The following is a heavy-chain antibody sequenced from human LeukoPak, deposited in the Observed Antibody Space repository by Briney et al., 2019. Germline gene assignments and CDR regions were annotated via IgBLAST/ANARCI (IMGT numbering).Heavy chain of an antibody. CDR3: AKDPHAGAFDI. CDR1: GFTFTSYG. Sequence: GSLRFSCAASGFTFTSYGMSWVRQAPGKGLEWVAVISDSGSNQYYADSVKGRYIISRDNSKNTLFLQMNSLRAEDTAVFYCAKDPHAGAFDIWGQGTMVTVSS. D-gene: IGHD3-10*01. V-gene: IGHV3-30*18. CDR2: ISDSGSNQ. J-gene: IGHJ3*02.